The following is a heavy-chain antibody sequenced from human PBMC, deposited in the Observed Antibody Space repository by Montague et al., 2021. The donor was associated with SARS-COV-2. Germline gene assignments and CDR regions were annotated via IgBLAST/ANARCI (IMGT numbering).Heavy chain of an antibody. D-gene: IGHD2-21*02. Sequence: SETLSLTCTVSGDSISSSSYYWGWIRQPPGKGLEWIGNKHYSGITYNNPSLKNRVTMSVDTSKNQFSLKLSSVTAADTAVYYCVRRSRVVTAIWALRTSLSSWFDPWGQGTLVTVSS. V-gene: IGHV4-39*01. CDR3: VRRSRVVTAIWALRTSLSSWFDP. CDR1: GDSISSSSYY. J-gene: IGHJ5*02. CDR2: KHYSGIT.